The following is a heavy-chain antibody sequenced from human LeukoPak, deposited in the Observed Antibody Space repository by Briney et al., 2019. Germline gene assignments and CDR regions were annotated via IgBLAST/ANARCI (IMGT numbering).Heavy chain of an antibody. CDR1: GYTFTSYD. D-gene: IGHD6-13*01. CDR3: ARLIAAAGHFDY. V-gene: IGHV1-8*01. CDR2: MNPNSGNT. J-gene: IGHJ4*02. Sequence: ASVKVSCKASGYTFTSYDINWVRQATGQGLEWMGWMNPNSGNTGYAQKFQGRVTMTRNTSISTAYMELSSLRSEDTAVYYCARLIAAAGHFDYWGQGTLVTVSS.